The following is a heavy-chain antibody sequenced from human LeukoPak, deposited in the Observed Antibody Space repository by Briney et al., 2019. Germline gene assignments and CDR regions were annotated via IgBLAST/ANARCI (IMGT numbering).Heavy chain of an antibody. J-gene: IGHJ4*02. CDR1: GGTFSSYA. Sequence: GASVKVSCKASGGTFSSYAISWVRQVPGQGLEWMGRIIPILGIANYAQKFQGRVTITADKSTSTAYMELSSLRSEDTAVYYCARDWYYDILTGYYKYFDYWGQGTLVTVSS. V-gene: IGHV1-69*04. CDR2: IIPILGIA. CDR3: ARDWYYDILTGYYKYFDY. D-gene: IGHD3-9*01.